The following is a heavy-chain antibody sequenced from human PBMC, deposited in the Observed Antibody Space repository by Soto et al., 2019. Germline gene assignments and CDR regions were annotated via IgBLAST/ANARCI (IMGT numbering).Heavy chain of an antibody. J-gene: IGHJ5*02. Sequence: SVKVSCKASGGTFSSYTISWVRQAPGQGLEWMGRIIPILGIANYAQKFQGRVTITADKSTSTAYMELSSLRSEDTAVYYCARDVVVAATRDDNWFDPWGQGTLVTVSS. D-gene: IGHD2-15*01. CDR2: IIPILGIA. V-gene: IGHV1-69*04. CDR1: GGTFSSYT. CDR3: ARDVVVAATRDDNWFDP.